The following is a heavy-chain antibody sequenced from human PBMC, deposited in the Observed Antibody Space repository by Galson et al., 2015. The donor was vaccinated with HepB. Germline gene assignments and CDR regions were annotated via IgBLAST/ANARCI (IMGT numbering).Heavy chain of an antibody. CDR2: INAGNGIT. J-gene: IGHJ4*02. V-gene: IGHV1-3*01. D-gene: IGHD6-13*01. CDR1: GYTFTTYA. Sequence: SVKVSCKASGYTFTTYAIHWVRQAPGQRLEWMGWINAGNGITNYSQKFQGRVTMTRDTSASTTYMDLSSLRSEDTAVYYCARQGSSNWYVNFDSWGQGTLVTVSS. CDR3: ARQGSSNWYVNFDS.